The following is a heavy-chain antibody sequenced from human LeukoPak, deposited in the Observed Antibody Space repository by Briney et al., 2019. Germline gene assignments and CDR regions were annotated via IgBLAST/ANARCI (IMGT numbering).Heavy chain of an antibody. CDR2: INSDGSAT. CDR3: ASDSPYYGMDF. J-gene: IGHJ6*02. Sequence: PGGSLRLSCAASGFPFSSYWMHWVRQVPGKGLLWVSRINSDGSATIYADSVRGRFTISRDNAKNTLYLQMSGLRVEDTAVYHCASDSPYYGMDFWGQGTTVTVSS. V-gene: IGHV3-74*01. CDR1: GFPFSSYW.